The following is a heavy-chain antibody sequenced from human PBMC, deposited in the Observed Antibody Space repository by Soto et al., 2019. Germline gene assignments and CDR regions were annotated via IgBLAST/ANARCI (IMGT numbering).Heavy chain of an antibody. CDR3: ASSPAAMLDRYYYYYMDV. Sequence: ASVKVSCKASGGTFSSYTISWVRQAPGQGLEWMGRIIPILGIANYAQKFQGRVTITADKSTSTAYMELSSLRSEDTAVYYCASSPAAMLDRYYYYYMDVWGKGTTVTVSS. CDR1: GGTFSSYT. V-gene: IGHV1-69*02. D-gene: IGHD2-2*01. CDR2: IIPILGIA. J-gene: IGHJ6*03.